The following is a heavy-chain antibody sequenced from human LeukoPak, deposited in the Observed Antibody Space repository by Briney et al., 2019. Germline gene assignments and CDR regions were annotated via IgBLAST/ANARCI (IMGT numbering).Heavy chain of an antibody. CDR2: IYYSGST. V-gene: IGHV4-30-4*01. D-gene: IGHD6-13*01. CDR3: ARDRPIAAAGSTIDY. J-gene: IGHJ4*02. Sequence: SETLSLTCTVSGGSLRSSYYYWSWIRQPPGTGLEWIGYIYYSGSTYYNPSLKSRVTISVDTSKNQFSLKLSSVTAADTAVYYCARDRPIAAAGSTIDYWGQGTLVTVSS. CDR1: GGSLRSSYYY.